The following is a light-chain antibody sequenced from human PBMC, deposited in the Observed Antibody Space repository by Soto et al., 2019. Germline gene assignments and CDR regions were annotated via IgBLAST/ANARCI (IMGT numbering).Light chain of an antibody. CDR2: GNS. J-gene: IGLJ1*01. Sequence: QSVLTQPPSVSGAPGQRVTIYCTGTSSNIGAGYPVHWYQQLPGSAPKLLIFGNSNRPSGVPDRFSGSRSGLAITGLQAEDEADYYFQSYDSTLSAYVFGAGTKLTVL. CDR1: SSNIGAGYP. CDR3: QSYDSTLSAYV. V-gene: IGLV1-40*01.